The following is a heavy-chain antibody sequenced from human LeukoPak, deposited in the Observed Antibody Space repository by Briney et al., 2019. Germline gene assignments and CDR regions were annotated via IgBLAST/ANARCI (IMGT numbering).Heavy chain of an antibody. Sequence: GGSLRLSCAASGFTFSSYAMHWVRQAPGKGLEWVAVISYDGSNKYYADSVKGRFTISRDNSKNTLYLQMNSLRAEDTAVYYCALPITMIGADYWGQGTLVTVSS. CDR1: GFTFSSYA. J-gene: IGHJ4*02. CDR3: ALPITMIGADY. D-gene: IGHD3-22*01. V-gene: IGHV3-30-3*01. CDR2: ISYDGSNK.